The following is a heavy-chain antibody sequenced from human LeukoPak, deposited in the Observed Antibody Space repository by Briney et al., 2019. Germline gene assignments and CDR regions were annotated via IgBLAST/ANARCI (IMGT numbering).Heavy chain of an antibody. Sequence: PGGSLRLSCAASGFTFDDYAMHWVRQAPGKGLEWVSGISWNSGSIGYADSVKGRFTISRDNAKNSLYLQMNSLRAGDTALYYCAKARAHSKPPDYWGQGTLVTVSS. CDR3: AKARAHSKPPDY. CDR2: ISWNSGSI. V-gene: IGHV3-9*01. CDR1: GFTFDDYA. J-gene: IGHJ4*02.